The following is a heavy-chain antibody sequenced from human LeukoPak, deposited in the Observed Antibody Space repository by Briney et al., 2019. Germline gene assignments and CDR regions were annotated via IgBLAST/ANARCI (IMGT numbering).Heavy chain of an antibody. Sequence: ASVKVSFKASGYTFTGYYMHWGRQAPGQGLEWMGWINPNSGGTNYAQKFQGRVTMTRDTSISTAYMELSRLRSDDTAVYYCARGRQRQQLVNFHGYWGQGTLVTVSS. CDR1: GYTFTGYY. J-gene: IGHJ4*02. D-gene: IGHD6-13*01. CDR3: ARGRQRQQLVNFHGY. CDR2: INPNSGGT. V-gene: IGHV1-2*02.